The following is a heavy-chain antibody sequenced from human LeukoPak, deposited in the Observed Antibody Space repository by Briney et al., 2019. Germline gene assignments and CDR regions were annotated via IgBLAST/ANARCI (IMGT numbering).Heavy chain of an antibody. V-gene: IGHV3-74*01. CDR1: GFTFSSYW. J-gene: IGHJ5*02. Sequence: GGSLRLSCAASGFTFSSYWMHWVRQAPGKGLVWVSRINSDGSSTSYADSVKGRFTISRDNAKNTLFLQMNSLRAEDTAVYYCAKDRPWYYGSGRPSGWFDPWGQGTLVTVSS. CDR3: AKDRPWYYGSGRPSGWFDP. CDR2: INSDGSST. D-gene: IGHD3-10*01.